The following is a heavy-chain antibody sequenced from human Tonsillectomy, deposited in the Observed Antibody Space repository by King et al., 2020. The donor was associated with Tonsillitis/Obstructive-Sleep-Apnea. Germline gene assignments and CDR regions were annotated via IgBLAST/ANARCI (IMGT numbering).Heavy chain of an antibody. CDR3: AIARGGYVKFDS. D-gene: IGHD5-12*01. J-gene: IGHJ4*02. V-gene: IGHV1-24*01. Sequence: QLVQSGAEVKKPGASVKVSCKVSGYTLTELSMHWVRQAPGKGIEWMGGFDPEDGETIYAQKFQGRVTMTEDTSSDTPYMELSSLRSDDTAVYYCAIARGGYVKFDSWGQGTLVTVSS. CDR1: GYTLTELS. CDR2: FDPEDGET.